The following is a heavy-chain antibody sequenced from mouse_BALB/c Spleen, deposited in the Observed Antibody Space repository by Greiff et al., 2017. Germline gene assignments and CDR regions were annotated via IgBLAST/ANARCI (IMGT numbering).Heavy chain of an antibody. CDR1: GYAFTNYL. J-gene: IGHJ4*01. D-gene: IGHD2-1*01. V-gene: IGHV1-54*01. CDR2: INPGSGGT. Sequence: VQLQESGAELVRPGTSVKVSCKASGYAFTNYLIEWVKQRPGQGLEWIGVINPGSGGTNYNEKFKGKATLTADKSSSTAYMQLSSLTSDDSAVYFCARRVYGNYNAMDYWGQGTSVTVSS. CDR3: ARRVYGNYNAMDY.